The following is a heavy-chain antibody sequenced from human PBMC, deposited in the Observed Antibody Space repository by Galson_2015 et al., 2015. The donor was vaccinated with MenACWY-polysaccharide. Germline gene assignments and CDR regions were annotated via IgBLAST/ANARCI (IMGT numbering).Heavy chain of an antibody. CDR1: GYSFSTFW. J-gene: IGHJ3*02. V-gene: IGHV5-51*01. D-gene: IGHD6-13*01. CDR3: TRHRAADGTIDGFGI. CDR2: IYPGDSDT. Sequence: QSGAEVKKPGESLKISCKGSGYSFSTFWIGWVRQMPGKGLEWMGIIYPGDSDTRYSPSFQGQVIISADKSINTAYLQWSSLKASDTAMYYCTRHRAADGTIDGFGIWGQGTMVTVSS.